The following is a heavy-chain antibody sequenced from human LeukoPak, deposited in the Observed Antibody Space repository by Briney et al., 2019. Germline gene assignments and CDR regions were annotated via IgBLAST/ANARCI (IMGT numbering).Heavy chain of an antibody. CDR1: GGTFSSYA. V-gene: IGHV1-69*04. CDR2: IIPILGIA. CDR3: ARVSRWERTYYYYGMDV. J-gene: IGHJ6*02. D-gene: IGHD1-26*01. Sequence: SVKVSCKASGGTFSSYAISWVRQAPGQGLEWMGRIIPILGIANYAQKFQGRVTITADKSTSTAHMELSSLRSEDTAVYYCARVSRWERTYYYYGMDVWGQGTTVTVSS.